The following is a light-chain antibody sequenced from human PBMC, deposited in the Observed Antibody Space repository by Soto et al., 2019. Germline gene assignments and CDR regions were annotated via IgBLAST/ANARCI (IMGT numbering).Light chain of an antibody. Sequence: EIVLTQSPGTLSLSPGERATLSCRATQSVSSAYLAWYQQKPGQPPRLLISGASSRAAGIPDRFSGSGSGTDFTLTISRLEPEDFAVYYCLQYDNSPGWTFCQGTKVEIK. J-gene: IGKJ1*01. V-gene: IGKV3-20*01. CDR3: LQYDNSPGWT. CDR2: GAS. CDR1: QSVSSAY.